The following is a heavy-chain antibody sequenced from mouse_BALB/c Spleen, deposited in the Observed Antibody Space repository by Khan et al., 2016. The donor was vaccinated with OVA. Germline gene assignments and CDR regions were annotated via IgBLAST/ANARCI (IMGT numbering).Heavy chain of an antibody. CDR2: INPSNGYT. V-gene: IGHV1-4*01. CDR3: VRDGAYHRNDGWFAY. CDR1: GYTFTSYT. Sequence: QVQPKQSGAELARPGASVKMSCKASGYTFTSYTIHWIKERPGQGLEWIGNINPSNGYTNYNQKFKDKATLTTDKSSTTAYLQLSSLTSDDSAVYNCVRDGAYHRNDGWFAYWGQGTLVTVSA. D-gene: IGHD2-14*01. J-gene: IGHJ3*01.